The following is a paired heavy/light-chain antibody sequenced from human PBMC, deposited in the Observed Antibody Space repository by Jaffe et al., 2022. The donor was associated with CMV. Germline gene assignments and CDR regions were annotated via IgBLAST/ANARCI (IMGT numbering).Heavy chain of an antibody. Sequence: QVQLVQSGAEVKKPGSSVKVSCKASGGTFSTYAISWVRQAPGQGLEWVGRIIPILGIANYAQKFQGRVTITADQSTITAYMELSSLGSEDTAVYFCARDPNTYYYDASGYQSYFQDWGQGSLVTVSS. CDR2: IIPILGIA. J-gene: IGHJ1*01. D-gene: IGHD3-22*01. CDR1: GGTFSTYA. V-gene: IGHV1-69*09. CDR3: ARDPNTYYYDASGYQSYFQD.
Light chain of an antibody. CDR3: QSADSSGTSI. V-gene: IGLV3-25*03. CDR1: TLPKKY. CDR2: KDS. Sequence: SYELTQPPSVSVSPGQTARITCSGDTLPKKYAYWYQQKPGQAPVLVIYKDSERPSGIPERFSGSSSGTTVTLTISGVQAEDEADYHCQSADSSGTSIFGGGTKLTVL. J-gene: IGLJ2*01.